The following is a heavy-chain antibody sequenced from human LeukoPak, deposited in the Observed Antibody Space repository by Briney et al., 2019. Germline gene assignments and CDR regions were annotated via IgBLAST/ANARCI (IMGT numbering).Heavy chain of an antibody. J-gene: IGHJ6*02. Sequence: GGSPRLSCAASGITLSSFAMSWVRQAPGTGLEWVSCFSGSGGSIYYADSVKGRFTISRDNSKNTLYLQMNSLRAEDTAVYYCAKFSPTPLLNYYYYGMDVWGQGTTVTVSS. CDR2: FSGSGGSI. CDR3: AKFSPTPLLNYYYYGMDV. CDR1: GITLSSFA. V-gene: IGHV3-23*01.